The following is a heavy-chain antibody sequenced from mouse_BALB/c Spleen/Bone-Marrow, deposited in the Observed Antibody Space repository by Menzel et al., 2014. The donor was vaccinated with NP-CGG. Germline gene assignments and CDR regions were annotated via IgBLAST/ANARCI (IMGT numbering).Heavy chain of an antibody. Sequence: EVQLQHSGAELVKPGASVKLSCTASGFNIXDTYIHWVMQRPEQGLAWIGRIDPASGDTKFDPKFQGKATITADTSSNTAYLQVTSLTSEDTAVYYCARVNPWYFDVWGAGTTVTVLS. CDR2: IDPASGDT. V-gene: IGHV14-3*02. CDR1: GFNIXDTY. J-gene: IGHJ1*01. D-gene: IGHD2-2*01. CDR3: ARVNPWYFDV.